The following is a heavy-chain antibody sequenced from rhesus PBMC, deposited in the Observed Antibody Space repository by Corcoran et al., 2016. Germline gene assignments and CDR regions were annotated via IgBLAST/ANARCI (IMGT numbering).Heavy chain of an antibody. J-gene: IGHJ4*01. CDR1: GYTVTDYF. V-gene: IGHV1S2*01. CDR3: ARKLIGPAHFDY. Sequence: QVQLVPSGAEVKKPGSSVKVSCKASGYTVTDYFMHWVRPSPRQGLEWMGWINPYNGNTKYARKFQDRVTLTRDTSTSTAYMDLSSLSSEDTAVYYCARKLIGPAHFDYWGQGVLVTVSS. CDR2: INPYNGNT. D-gene: IGHD2-33*01.